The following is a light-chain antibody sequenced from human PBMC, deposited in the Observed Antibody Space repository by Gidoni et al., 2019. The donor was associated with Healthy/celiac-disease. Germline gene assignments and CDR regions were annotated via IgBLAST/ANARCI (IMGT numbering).Light chain of an antibody. Sequence: SALTQPASVSGSPGQSITISCTGTSSDVGSYNLVSWYQQHPGKAPKLMIYEVSKRPSGVSNRFSGSKSGNTASLTISGLQAEDEADYYCCSYAGSSILVFGGGTKLTVL. CDR2: EVS. CDR3: CSYAGSSILV. V-gene: IGLV2-23*02. CDR1: SSDVGSYNL. J-gene: IGLJ2*01.